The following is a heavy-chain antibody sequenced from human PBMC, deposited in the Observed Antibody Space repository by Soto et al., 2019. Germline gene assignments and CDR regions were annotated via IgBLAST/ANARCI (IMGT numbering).Heavy chain of an antibody. CDR3: AGESDITGYNWLVP. Sequence: QVQLVQSGAEVKKPGSSVKVSCKAPGGNFSSNGIRWVRQAPGQGLEFMGGIIPTFGTTNYAQKFRGRVTITADETTGKAYMELSSLRSDDTAGYYCAGESDITGYNWLVPWGQGNLVNVYS. J-gene: IGHJ5*02. CDR1: GGNFSSNG. CDR2: IIPTFGTT. D-gene: IGHD7-27*01. V-gene: IGHV1-69*01.